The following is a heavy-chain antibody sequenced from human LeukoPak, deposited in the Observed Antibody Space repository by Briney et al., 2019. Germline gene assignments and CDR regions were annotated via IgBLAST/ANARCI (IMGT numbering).Heavy chain of an antibody. CDR3: ARPIETDRYFDY. Sequence: GGSLRLSCAASGFSFSSYAMHWVRQAPGKGLEWVAVLSYDGSNKYYADSVKGRFTIPRDNSKNTLYLQMNSLRDEDTAVYYCARPIETDRYFDYWGQGTLVTVSS. CDR2: LSYDGSNK. V-gene: IGHV3-30-3*01. CDR1: GFSFSSYA. J-gene: IGHJ4*02. D-gene: IGHD3-22*01.